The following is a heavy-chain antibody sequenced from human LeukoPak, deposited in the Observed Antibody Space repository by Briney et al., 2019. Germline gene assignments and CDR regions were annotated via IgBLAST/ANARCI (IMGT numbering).Heavy chain of an antibody. CDR2: ITSSSSTI. CDR1: GFTFTSYT. V-gene: IGHV3-48*01. CDR3: ARNFDS. D-gene: IGHD2/OR15-2a*01. J-gene: IGHJ4*02. Sequence: GGSLRLSCAASGFTFTSYTMNWVRQAPGKGLEWVSYITSSSSTIYYADSVNGRFTMSRDNAENSLYLQMNSLRAEDTAVYYCARNFDSWGQGTLVTVSS.